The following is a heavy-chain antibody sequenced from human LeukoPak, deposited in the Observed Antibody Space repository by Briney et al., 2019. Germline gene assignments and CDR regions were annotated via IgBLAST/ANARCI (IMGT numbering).Heavy chain of an antibody. CDR3: ARGGDGYTNFAY. D-gene: IGHD5-24*01. CDR2: INHSGST. Sequence: PSETLSLTCAVYGGSFSGYYWSWIRQPPGKGLEWIGEINHSGSTNYNPSLKSRVTISVDTSKNQFSLKLSSVTAADTAVYYCARGGDGYTNFAYWGQGTLVTVSS. V-gene: IGHV4-34*01. CDR1: GGSFSGYY. J-gene: IGHJ4*02.